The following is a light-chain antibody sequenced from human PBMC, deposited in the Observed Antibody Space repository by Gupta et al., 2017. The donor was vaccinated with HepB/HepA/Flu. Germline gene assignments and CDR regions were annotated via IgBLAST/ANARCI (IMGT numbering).Light chain of an antibody. CDR3: QQHNNFPGT. CDR2: DAS. J-gene: IGKJ1*01. Sequence: DIQLTQTPSFLSASVGDRATITCRASKGIGTYLDWYQQKPGRAPNVLIYDASTLQSGVPSRFSGSGSETEFTLTINYLQPEDFATYFCQQHNNFPGTFGQGTKVKVK. CDR1: KGIGTY. V-gene: IGKV1-9*01.